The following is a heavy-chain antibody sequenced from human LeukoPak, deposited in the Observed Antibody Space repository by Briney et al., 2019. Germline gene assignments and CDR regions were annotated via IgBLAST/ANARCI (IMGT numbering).Heavy chain of an antibody. CDR1: GGSFSGYY. J-gene: IGHJ1*01. V-gene: IGHV4-34*01. D-gene: IGHD4-17*01. Sequence: SEALSLTCAVYGGSFSGYYWSWIRQPPGKGLEWIGEINHSGSSNYNPSLKSRVTISVDTSKNQFSLKLSSVTAADTAVYYCARGEDGDYYFQHWGQGTLVTVSS. CDR2: INHSGSS. CDR3: ARGEDGDYYFQH.